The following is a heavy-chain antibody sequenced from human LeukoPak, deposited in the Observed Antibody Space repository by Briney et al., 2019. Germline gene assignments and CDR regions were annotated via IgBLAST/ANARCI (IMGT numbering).Heavy chain of an antibody. J-gene: IGHJ4*02. Sequence: GRSLRFSCAASGFTFSSYGMHGVRQAPGKGLEWVAVISYDGSNKYYADSVTGRFTISRDNSKNTLYLQMNSLRAEDTAVYYCAKVADCSSTSCYTLDYWGQGTLVTVSS. V-gene: IGHV3-30*18. CDR1: GFTFSSYG. CDR2: ISYDGSNK. CDR3: AKVADCSSTSCYTLDY. D-gene: IGHD2-2*02.